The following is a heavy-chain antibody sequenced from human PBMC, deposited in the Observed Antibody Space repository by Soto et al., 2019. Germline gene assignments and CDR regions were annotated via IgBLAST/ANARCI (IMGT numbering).Heavy chain of an antibody. CDR1: GYTFTSYG. J-gene: IGHJ6*02. Sequence: QVQLVQSGAEVKKPGASVKVSCKASGYTFTSYGISCVRQAPGRGLERTGWISTYNGNTNYAQKLQGRATMTTDTSTSTAYMELRSLRSDDTAVYYCARGSSSSGWDDYYYYYGMDVWGQGTTVTVSS. V-gene: IGHV1-18*01. CDR3: ARGSSSSGWDDYYYYYGMDV. CDR2: ISTYNGNT. D-gene: IGHD6-19*01.